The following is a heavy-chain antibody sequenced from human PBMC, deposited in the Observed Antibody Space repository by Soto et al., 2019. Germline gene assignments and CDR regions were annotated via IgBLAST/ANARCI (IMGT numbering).Heavy chain of an antibody. J-gene: IGHJ6*02. CDR1: GDSVSNNGAT. CDR2: AYYRSRWIY. V-gene: IGHV6-1*01. D-gene: IGHD6-19*01. CDR3: ARWLGKDYYYGMDV. Sequence: SQTLSLTCAISGDSVSNNGATWNWIRQSPSRGLEWLGRAYYRSRWIYDYAMSVKSRISINPDTSKNQFSLQLNSVTPEDTAVYYCARWLGKDYYYGMDVWGQGTTVTVSS.